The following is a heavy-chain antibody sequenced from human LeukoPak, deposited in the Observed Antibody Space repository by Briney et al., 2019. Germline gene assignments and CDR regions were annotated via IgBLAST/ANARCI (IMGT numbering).Heavy chain of an antibody. CDR3: ARMTSMGGSFFDY. CDR2: IYYSGST. D-gene: IGHD5-18*01. CDR1: GGSISSSSYY. V-gene: IGHV4-39*07. J-gene: IGHJ4*02. Sequence: SETLSLTCTVSGGSISSSSYYWGLIRQPPGKGLEWIGSIYYSGSTYYNPSLKSRVTITVDTSKNQFSLKLSSVTAADTAVYYCARMTSMGGSFFDYWGQGTLVTVSS.